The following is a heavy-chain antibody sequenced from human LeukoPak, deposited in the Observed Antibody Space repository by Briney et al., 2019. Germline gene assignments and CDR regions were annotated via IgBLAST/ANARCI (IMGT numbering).Heavy chain of an antibody. CDR2: TYYRSKWIN. D-gene: IGHD3-9*01. Sequence: SQTLSLTCAISGDSVSVKSDVWNWIRQSPSRGLDWLGRTYYRSKWINDYATFVKSRIIISPDTSQNQFSLHLNSVPPEDTAVYYCARDADWAYDAFDIWGQGTMVTVSS. J-gene: IGHJ3*02. V-gene: IGHV6-1*01. CDR3: ARDADWAYDAFDI. CDR1: GDSVSVKSDV.